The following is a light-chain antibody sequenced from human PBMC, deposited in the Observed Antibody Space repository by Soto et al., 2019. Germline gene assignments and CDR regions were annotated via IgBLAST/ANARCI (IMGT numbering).Light chain of an antibody. CDR2: GVS. CDR3: QQYDGSPIT. V-gene: IGKV3-20*01. CDR1: QTITNTY. Sequence: EIVMTQSPATLSLSPGETATLSCRASQTITNTYLAWYQQKPGQAPRLLIYGVSTRATDIPDRFAGSGSGTDFTLTISRVEPEDFALYICQQYDGSPITFGQGTRLEIK. J-gene: IGKJ5*01.